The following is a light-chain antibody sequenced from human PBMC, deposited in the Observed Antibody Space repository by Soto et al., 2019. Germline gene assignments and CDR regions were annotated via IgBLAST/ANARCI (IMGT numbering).Light chain of an antibody. Sequence: DYQVTQSPSSLSASVGDRVTITCRASQTVSSYVNWYQQKPGEAPKLLIYAASSLQSGVPARFSGSGSGTEFTLIISSLQSEDSAVYYCQQYNSWLWTFGQGTKVDI. V-gene: IGKV1-39*01. J-gene: IGKJ1*01. CDR2: AAS. CDR3: QQYNSWLWT. CDR1: QTVSSY.